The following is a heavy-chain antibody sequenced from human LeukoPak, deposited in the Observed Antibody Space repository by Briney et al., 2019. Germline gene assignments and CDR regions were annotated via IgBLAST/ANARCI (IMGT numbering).Heavy chain of an antibody. J-gene: IGHJ4*02. CDR1: GYTFSSYG. D-gene: IGHD6-19*01. CDR3: AKAHAVAADY. CDR2: IRYDGSNE. V-gene: IGHV3-30*02. Sequence: PGGSLRLSCAASGYTFSSYGMHWVRQAPGKGLEWVAFIRYDGSNEYYAHSVKGRFTISRDNTKNTLYLQMNSLRAEDTAVFYCAKAHAVAADYWGQGTLVTVSS.